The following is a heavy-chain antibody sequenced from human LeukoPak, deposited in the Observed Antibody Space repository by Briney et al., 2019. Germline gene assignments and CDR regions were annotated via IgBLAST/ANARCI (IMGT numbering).Heavy chain of an antibody. CDR2: IYYSGST. CDR1: GGSISSYY. J-gene: IGHJ4*02. Sequence: AETLSLTCTVSGGSISSYYWSWIRQPPGKGLEWIGYIYYSGSTNYNPSLKSRVTISVDTSKNQFSLKLSSVTAAGTAVYYCARTSYATYYFDYWGQGTLVTVSS. CDR3: ARTSYATYYFDY. D-gene: IGHD3-16*01. V-gene: IGHV4-59*01.